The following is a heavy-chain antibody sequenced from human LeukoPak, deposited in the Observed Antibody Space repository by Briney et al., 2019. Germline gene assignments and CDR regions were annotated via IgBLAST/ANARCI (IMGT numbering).Heavy chain of an antibody. Sequence: GGSLRLSCAASGFTFSSYSMNWVRQAPGKGLEWDSSISSSSYIHYADSMKGRFTISRDNAKNSLYLQMNSLRAEDTAVYYCAREDKYYDILTGPSGYFDYWGQGTLVTVSA. CDR3: AREDKYYDILTGPSGYFDY. CDR2: ISSSSYI. D-gene: IGHD3-9*01. J-gene: IGHJ4*02. CDR1: GFTFSSYS. V-gene: IGHV3-21*01.